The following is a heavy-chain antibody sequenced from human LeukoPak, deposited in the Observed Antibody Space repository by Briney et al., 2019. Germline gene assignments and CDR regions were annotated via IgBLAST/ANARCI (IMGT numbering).Heavy chain of an antibody. D-gene: IGHD3-22*01. V-gene: IGHV1-69*04. Sequence: SVKVCCKASGYTFTSYGISWVRQAPGQGLEWMGRIIPILGIANYAQKFQGRVTITADKSTSTAYMELSSLRSEDTAVYYCARVDYYDSSGYYYGDAFDIWGQGTMVTVSS. CDR2: IIPILGIA. CDR3: ARVDYYDSSGYYYGDAFDI. CDR1: GYTFTSYG. J-gene: IGHJ3*02.